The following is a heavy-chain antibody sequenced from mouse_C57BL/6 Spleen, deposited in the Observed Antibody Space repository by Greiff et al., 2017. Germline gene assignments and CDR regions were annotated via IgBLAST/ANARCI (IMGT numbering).Heavy chain of an antibody. CDR1: GYTFTDYN. CDR3: ARDYYGSCSSFAY. CDR2: INPNNGGT. Sequence: VQLQQSGPELVKPGASVKMSCTASGYTFTDYNMHWVQQSHGKSLEWIGYINPNNGGTSYNQKFKGKATLTVNKSASTAYMELRSLTSEDSAVYYCARDYYGSCSSFAYWGQGTLVTVSA. V-gene: IGHV1-22*01. J-gene: IGHJ3*01. D-gene: IGHD1-1*01.